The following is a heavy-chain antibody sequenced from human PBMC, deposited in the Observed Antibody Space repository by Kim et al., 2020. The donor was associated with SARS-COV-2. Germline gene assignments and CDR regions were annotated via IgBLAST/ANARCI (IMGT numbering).Heavy chain of an antibody. Sequence: ASVKVSCKASGYTFTGYYMHWVRQAPGQGLEWMGCINPNSGGTNYAQKFQGRVTMTRDTSISTAYMELSRLRSDDTAVYYCALSIAAAEVYYYYGMDVWGQGTTVTVSS. D-gene: IGHD6-13*01. CDR2: INPNSGGT. CDR1: GYTFTGYY. J-gene: IGHJ6*02. CDR3: ALSIAAAEVYYYYGMDV. V-gene: IGHV1-2*02.